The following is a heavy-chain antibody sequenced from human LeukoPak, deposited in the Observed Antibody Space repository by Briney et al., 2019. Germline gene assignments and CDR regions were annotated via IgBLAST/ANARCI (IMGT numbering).Heavy chain of an antibody. Sequence: PSETLSLTCTVSGGSISSTSYFWGWIRQPPGKGLESIGSIYSSGSTYYNPSLKSRVTISVDTSKNQFSLKLSSVTAADTAAYYCARHGSYDILTGYSYYFDYWGQGTLVTVSS. J-gene: IGHJ4*02. D-gene: IGHD3-9*01. CDR1: GGSISSTSYF. CDR2: IYSSGST. CDR3: ARHGSYDILTGYSYYFDY. V-gene: IGHV4-39*01.